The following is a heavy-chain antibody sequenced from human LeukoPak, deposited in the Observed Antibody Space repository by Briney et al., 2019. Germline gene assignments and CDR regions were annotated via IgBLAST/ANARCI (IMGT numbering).Heavy chain of an antibody. CDR3: ARGVQYGLIDY. V-gene: IGHV3-53*01. J-gene: IGHJ4*02. CDR1: GFPVRSNY. D-gene: IGHD2-8*01. Sequence: PGGSLRLPSAASGFPVRSNYMSWVRQAPGKGLEWVSVIYIHGTTYYADSVKGRFTISRDNSKNTLYLQMNSLRAEDTAVYYCARGVQYGLIDYWGQGTLVTVSS. CDR2: IYIHGTT.